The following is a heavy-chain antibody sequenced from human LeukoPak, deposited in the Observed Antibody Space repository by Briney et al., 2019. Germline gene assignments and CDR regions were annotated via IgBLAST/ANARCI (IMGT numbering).Heavy chain of an antibody. Sequence: SETLSLTCIVSGFSISSGYYWDWIRQPPGKGLEWIASIYHSGKSYYNPSLKSRVTISIDTSKNQFYLELRSVTAADTAVYYCARVGAGGPRRALDVWGQGTMVTVSS. CDR2: IYHSGKS. V-gene: IGHV4-38-2*02. CDR1: GFSISSGYY. CDR3: ARVGAGGPRRALDV. J-gene: IGHJ3*01. D-gene: IGHD6-13*01.